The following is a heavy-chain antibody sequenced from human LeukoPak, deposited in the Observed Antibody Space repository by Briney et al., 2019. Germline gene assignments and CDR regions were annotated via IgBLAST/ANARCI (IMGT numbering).Heavy chain of an antibody. CDR2: FDPEDAEV. V-gene: IGHV1-24*01. D-gene: IGHD2-15*01. Sequence: ASVKVSCKVSGNTLTYLSIHWVRQAPAKGLDWMGGFDPEDAEVIYAEKFQDRVTMTEDPSTDTAYLELSSLRSEDTAVYYCAAEGQWSLVHYFNSWGQGTLVTVSS. CDR1: GNTLTYLS. J-gene: IGHJ4*02. CDR3: AAEGQWSLVHYFNS.